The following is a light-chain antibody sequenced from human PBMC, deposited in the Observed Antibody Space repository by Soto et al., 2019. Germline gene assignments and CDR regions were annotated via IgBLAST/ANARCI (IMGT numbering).Light chain of an antibody. Sequence: EIVITQSPSTLSVSPGERATLSCRASQSVRSNLAWYQQKPGQAPRLLIYGASTRATGIPARFSGSGSGTEFTLTISSLQSEDFAVYYCQQYGSSPLTFGGGTKVDIK. CDR1: QSVRSN. CDR3: QQYGSSPLT. V-gene: IGKV3-15*01. J-gene: IGKJ4*01. CDR2: GAS.